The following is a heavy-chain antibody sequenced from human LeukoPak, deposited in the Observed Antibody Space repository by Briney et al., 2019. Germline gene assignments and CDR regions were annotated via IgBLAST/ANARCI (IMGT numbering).Heavy chain of an antibody. CDR1: GYNFDSFW. V-gene: IGHV5-51*01. Sequence: GESLKISCKAYGYNFDSFWIGWVRQMPGKGLEWVGIIYPGDSETRYSPSFQGQVTMSADKSINTAYLQWSSLKASDTAIYYCAVLQLWANVFDVWGQGAMVTVTS. J-gene: IGHJ3*01. D-gene: IGHD3-16*01. CDR2: IYPGDSET. CDR3: AVLQLWANVFDV.